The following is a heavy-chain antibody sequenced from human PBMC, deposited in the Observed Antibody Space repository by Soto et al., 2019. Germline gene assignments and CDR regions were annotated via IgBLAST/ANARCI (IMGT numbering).Heavy chain of an antibody. V-gene: IGHV4-31*03. CDR1: GDSISSGGYY. J-gene: IGHJ4*02. D-gene: IGHD2-2*01. CDR2: IYYSGST. Sequence: PSETLSLTCPVSGDSISSGGYYWSWIRQHPGKGLEWIGYIYYSGSTYYNPSLKSRVTISVDTSKNQFSLKLSSVTAADTAVYYCARASRDIVVVPAAITFDYWGQRTRVIV. CDR3: ARASRDIVVVPAAITFDY.